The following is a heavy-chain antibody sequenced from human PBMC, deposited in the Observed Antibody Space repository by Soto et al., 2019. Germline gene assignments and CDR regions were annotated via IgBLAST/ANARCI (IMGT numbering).Heavy chain of an antibody. Sequence: ASVKASSKDPGFTFTIYSMYSLRQYNKQGLEWMGWMNPNSGNTGYAQKFQGRVTMTRNTSISTAYMELSSLRSEDTAVYYCARGDHRFDILTGYYYYSGMDVWGQGTTVTVSS. CDR2: MNPNSGNT. CDR1: GFTFTIYS. J-gene: IGHJ6*02. D-gene: IGHD3-9*01. V-gene: IGHV1-8*01. CDR3: ARGDHRFDILTGYYYYSGMDV.